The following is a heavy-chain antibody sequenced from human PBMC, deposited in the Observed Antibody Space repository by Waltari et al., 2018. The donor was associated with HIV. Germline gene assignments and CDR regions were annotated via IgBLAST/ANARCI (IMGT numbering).Heavy chain of an antibody. Sequence: EEQLVESGGGLVEPGGSLRLSCADYGLTFSHASMDWVLPAPGNRLELVSRFKSKTDCGTTHYAAPVKYRFTSSRDDSRDTLYLQMNSRRSDDTVMYYCASVLERWCQGSLVTVSS. CDR2: FKSKTDCGTT. D-gene: IGHD1-1*01. J-gene: IGHJ5*02. V-gene: IGHV3-15*01. CDR1: GLTFSHAS. CDR3: ASVLER.